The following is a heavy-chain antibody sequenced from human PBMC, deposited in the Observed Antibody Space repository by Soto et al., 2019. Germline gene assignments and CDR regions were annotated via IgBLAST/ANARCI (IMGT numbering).Heavy chain of an antibody. D-gene: IGHD7-27*01. J-gene: IGHJ5*01. CDR1: GGSVTSGGYY. CDR2: IYSSGDT. CDR3: TRDWGAPVTHGYDS. V-gene: IGHV4-31*03. Sequence: QVQLQESGPGLVRPSQTLSLTCTVSGGSVTSGGYYWSWIRHCPGKGLEWIGYIYSSGDTNYNPSVNSRVAMSVDTSNNQFSQQLAAVTVADTAIYYCTRDWGAPVTHGYDSWGQGILVTVSS.